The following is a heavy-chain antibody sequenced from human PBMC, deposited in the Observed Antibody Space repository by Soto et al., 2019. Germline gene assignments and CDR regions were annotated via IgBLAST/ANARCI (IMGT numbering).Heavy chain of an antibody. D-gene: IGHD6-13*01. Sequence: AGGFLRLSCAAPGFTFDYYAMHWVRQVPGKGLEWVSGINWNSGSIGYADSVKGRFAISRDNAKNSLHLQMNSLRAEDTAFYYCVKDESINWYSGHFRHWGQGTLVTVSS. J-gene: IGHJ1*01. CDR2: INWNSGSI. CDR3: VKDESINWYSGHFRH. CDR1: GFTFDYYA. V-gene: IGHV3-9*01.